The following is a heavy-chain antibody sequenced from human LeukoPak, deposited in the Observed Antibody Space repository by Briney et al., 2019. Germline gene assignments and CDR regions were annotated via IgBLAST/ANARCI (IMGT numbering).Heavy chain of an antibody. CDR3: ARVGSAAATADY. V-gene: IGHV1-46*01. D-gene: IGHD6-25*01. CDR2: INPRGGST. J-gene: IGHJ4*02. Sequence: ASVKVSCKASGYTFIAYYIHCVRQAPGQGLEWMGWINPRGGSTDYAQKFQGRITMTSDTSTSTVYMELNSLRSDDTAVYFCARVGSAAATADYWGQGTLVTVSS. CDR1: GYTFIAYY.